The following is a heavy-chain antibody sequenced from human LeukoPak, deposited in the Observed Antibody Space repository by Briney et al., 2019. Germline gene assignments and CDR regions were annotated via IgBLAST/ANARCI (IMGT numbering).Heavy chain of an antibody. V-gene: IGHV3-30*01. CDR3: ARDRDGSGSYFTYWFGP. J-gene: IGHJ5*02. Sequence: GGSLRLSCVVSGFTFSTYGRFAMHWLRQAPGKGLEWVAVLSYDGSEKKYADSVKGRFTIPRDNSKNIVYLEMNSLRVEDTAVYSCARDRDGSGSYFTYWFGPWGQGTLVTVSS. CDR1: GFTFSTYGRFA. D-gene: IGHD3-10*01. CDR2: LSYDGSEK.